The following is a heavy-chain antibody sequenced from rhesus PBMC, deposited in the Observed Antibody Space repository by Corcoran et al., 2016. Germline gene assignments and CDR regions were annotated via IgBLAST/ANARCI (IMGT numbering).Heavy chain of an antibody. CDR1: GGSISSNW. CDR3: ASGDCTSTTCYVVGWDY. V-gene: IGHV4-173*01. CDR2: TSGSGGST. Sequence: QLQLQESGPGLVKPSETLSLTCAVSGGSISSNWWSWIRQPPGKGLAGFGRTSGSGGSTTSTHALRSRVIISTDTSKKQRSVRLISVTAADTAVYYCASGDCTSTTCYVVGWDYWGQGVLVTVSS. D-gene: IGHD2-2*01. J-gene: IGHJ4*01.